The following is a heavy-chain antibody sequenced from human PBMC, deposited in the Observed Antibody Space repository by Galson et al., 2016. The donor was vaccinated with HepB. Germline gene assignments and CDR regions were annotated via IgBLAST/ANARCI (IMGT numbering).Heavy chain of an antibody. CDR2: ISQYGGDK. CDR1: GFTFSSYA. V-gene: IGHV3-30*04. CDR3: ARDLSGWRYYGMDV. D-gene: IGHD6-19*01. Sequence: SLRLSCAASGFTFSSYAMHWVRQAPGKGLEWVAVISQYGGDKKYADYVKGRFTISRDNSKNTLYLQMNSLRPEDTAVYYCARDLSGWRYYGMDVWGQGTTVTVSS. J-gene: IGHJ6*02.